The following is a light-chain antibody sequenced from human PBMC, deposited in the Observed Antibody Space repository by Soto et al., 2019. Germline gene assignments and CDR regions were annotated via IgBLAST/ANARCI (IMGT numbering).Light chain of an antibody. CDR3: QQSFSSPWT. CDR1: QNSRTY. Sequence: DIQMTQSPSSLSASIGDRVTFTCRASQNSRTYLNWYQHKPGKVPDLLIYSASGLRSGVPSRFSGSGSGTDFTLTISSMQLEDLATYFCQQSFSSPWTFGQGTKVVIK. V-gene: IGKV1-39*01. CDR2: SAS. J-gene: IGKJ1*01.